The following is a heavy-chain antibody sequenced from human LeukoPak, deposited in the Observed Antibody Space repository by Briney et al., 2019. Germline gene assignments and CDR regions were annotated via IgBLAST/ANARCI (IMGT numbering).Heavy chain of an antibody. J-gene: IGHJ4*02. CDR3: ARWGPGQDFDY. D-gene: IGHD3-16*01. V-gene: IGHV4-39*01. CDR2: IYYSGST. CDR1: GGSISSSSYY. Sequence: PSETLSLTCTVSGGSISSSSYYWGWIRQPPGKGLEWIGSIYYSGSTYYNPSLKSRVTISVDTSKNQFSLKLSSVTAADTAVYYCARWGPGQDFDYWGQGTLVTVSS.